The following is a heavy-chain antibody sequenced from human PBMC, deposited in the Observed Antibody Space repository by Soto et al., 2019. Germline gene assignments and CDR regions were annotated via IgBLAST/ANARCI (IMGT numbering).Heavy chain of an antibody. CDR3: AREGLLWFGGPFDD. V-gene: IGHV3-72*01. J-gene: IGHJ4*02. Sequence: EVQLVESGGGLVQPGGSLRLSCAASGFTFSDHYMDWVRQAPGKGLEWVGRTRNKANSYTTEYAASVKGRFTISRDDSKNALYLQMNSLKTEDTAVYYCAREGLLWFGGPFDDWGQGTLVTVSS. CDR2: TRNKANSYTT. D-gene: IGHD3-10*01. CDR1: GFTFSDHY.